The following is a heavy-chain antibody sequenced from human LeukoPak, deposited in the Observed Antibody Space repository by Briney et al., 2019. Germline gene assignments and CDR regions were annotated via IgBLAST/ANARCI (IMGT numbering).Heavy chain of an antibody. V-gene: IGHV3-30-3*01. CDR2: ISYDGSNK. CDR3: ARDGGWYFDQ. D-gene: IGHD6-19*01. Sequence: GTSLRLSCVASEFTFAKYSMHWIRQVPGKGLEWVAVISYDGSNKYYADSVKGRFTISRGNSKNTLYLQMNSLRAEDTAVYYCARDGGWYFDQWGQGTLVTVSS. CDR1: EFTFAKYS. J-gene: IGHJ4*02.